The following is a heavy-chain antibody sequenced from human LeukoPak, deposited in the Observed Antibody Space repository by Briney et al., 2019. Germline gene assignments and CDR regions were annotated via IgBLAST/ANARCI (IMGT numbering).Heavy chain of an antibody. D-gene: IGHD4-23*01. V-gene: IGHV4-61*02. CDR1: GGSISSGSYY. CDR3: ARVGYGGNPYSFDY. CDR2: IYTSGST. Sequence: PSETLSLTCTVSGGSISSGSYYWSWIRQPAGKGLEWIGRIYTSGSTNYNPSLKSRVTISVDTSKNQFSLKLSSVTAADTAVYYCARVGYGGNPYSFDYWGQGTLVTVSS. J-gene: IGHJ4*02.